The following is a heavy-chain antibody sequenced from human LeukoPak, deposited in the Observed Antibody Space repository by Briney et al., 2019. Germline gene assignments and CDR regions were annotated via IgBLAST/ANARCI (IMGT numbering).Heavy chain of an antibody. CDR2: IYPRDGST. CDR1: GYTFTSNY. Sequence: ASVRVSCKASGYTFTSNYIHWVRQAPGQGLEWMGMIYPRDGSTSYAQKLQGRVTVTRDTSTSTVHMELSGLRSEDTAVYYCARDQEGFDYWGQGTLVTVSS. J-gene: IGHJ4*02. V-gene: IGHV1-46*01. CDR3: ARDQEGFDY.